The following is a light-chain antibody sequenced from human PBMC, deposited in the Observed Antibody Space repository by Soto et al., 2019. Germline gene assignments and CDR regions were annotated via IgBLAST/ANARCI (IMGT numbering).Light chain of an antibody. J-gene: IGKJ1*01. V-gene: IGKV3-20*01. Sequence: IVLTHSPGTLSLSPWEGATLSFMSSLTISNNFIAWYQQRAGQAPRLVIYGASTRATGIPDRFSASGSGTDFTLTISRLEPEDFAVYFCQQYYSSPLTFGQGTKVDIK. CDR1: LTISNNF. CDR2: GAS. CDR3: QQYYSSPLT.